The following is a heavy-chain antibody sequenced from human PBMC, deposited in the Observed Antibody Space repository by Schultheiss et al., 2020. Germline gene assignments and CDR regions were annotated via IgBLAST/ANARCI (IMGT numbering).Heavy chain of an antibody. D-gene: IGHD3-22*01. V-gene: IGHV1-2*02. Sequence: ASVKVSCKASGYTFTSYDINWVRQATGQGLEWMGWINPNSGGTNYAQKFQGRVTMTRDTSISTAYMELSRLRSDDTAVYYCARDQGGYASLFGYWGQGTLGTVSS. J-gene: IGHJ4*02. CDR3: ARDQGGYASLFGY. CDR2: INPNSGGT. CDR1: GYTFTSYD.